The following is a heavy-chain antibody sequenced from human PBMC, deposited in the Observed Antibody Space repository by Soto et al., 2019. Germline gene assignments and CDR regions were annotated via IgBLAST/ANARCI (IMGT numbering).Heavy chain of an antibody. CDR1: GFTFDDYA. CDR3: AKEAGLVRFFDWLSNGLDV. Sequence: EVQLVESGGDLVQPGRSLRLSCAASGFTFDDYAMHWVRQAPGKGLEWVSGISWNSGNKCYADSVKGRFTISRDNAKNFLYLEMNSLRAEDMALYYCAKEAGLVRFFDWLSNGLDVWGQGTAVTVS. J-gene: IGHJ6*02. D-gene: IGHD3-9*01. CDR2: ISWNSGNK. V-gene: IGHV3-9*03.